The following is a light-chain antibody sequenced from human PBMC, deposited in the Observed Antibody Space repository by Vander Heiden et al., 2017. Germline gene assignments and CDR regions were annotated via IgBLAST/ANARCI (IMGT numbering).Light chain of an antibody. CDR1: KLGDKY. V-gene: IGLV3-1*01. J-gene: IGLJ3*02. CDR2: PDS. Sequence: VSVSLGQTASITCSGDKLGDKYACWYQQKPGQSPVLVIYPDSKRPSGIPERFFGSNTGNTANVIKGGTQAIDVAYRSSPTWESSRGVFGGGTKLTVL. CDR3: PTWESSRGV.